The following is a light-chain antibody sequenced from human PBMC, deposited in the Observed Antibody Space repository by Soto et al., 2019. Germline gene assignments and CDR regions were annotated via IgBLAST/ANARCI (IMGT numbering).Light chain of an antibody. V-gene: IGKV3-20*01. CDR2: GAS. CDR1: QSVNNDY. J-gene: IGKJ1*01. Sequence: EIVLTQSPGTLSLSPGERAALSCRASQSVNNDYLAWYHQKPGRAPRLVIYGASKRATGIPDRFSGSGSGTDFTLTISRLEPEDFAVYYCQQYGSSPWTFGQGTNVETK. CDR3: QQYGSSPWT.